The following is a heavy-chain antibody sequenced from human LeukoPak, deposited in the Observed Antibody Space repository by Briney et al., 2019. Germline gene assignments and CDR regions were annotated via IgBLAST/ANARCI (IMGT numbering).Heavy chain of an antibody. Sequence: GGSLTLSCAGSGFTFSKYDMHWVRQATGRGLEWVSDITSGGDRHYQGSVKGRFTISRDNAKNSFYLEMNSLRAEDTAVYYCARHPRFEKYYYDSSGYPNWFDPWGQGTLVTVSS. J-gene: IGHJ5*02. CDR3: ARHPRFEKYYYDSSGYPNWFDP. CDR2: ITSGGDR. D-gene: IGHD3-22*01. CDR1: GFTFSKYD. V-gene: IGHV3-13*04.